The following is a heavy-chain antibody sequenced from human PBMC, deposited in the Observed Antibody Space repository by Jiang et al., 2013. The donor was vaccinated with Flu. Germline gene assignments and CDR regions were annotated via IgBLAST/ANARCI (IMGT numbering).Heavy chain of an antibody. Sequence: MGIINPSGGSTSYAQKFQGRVTMTRDTSTSTVYMELSSLRSEDTAVYYCARDYYDSSGPYMGRFDYWGQGTLVTVSS. CDR2: INPSGGST. D-gene: IGHD3-22*01. V-gene: IGHV1-46*01. CDR3: ARDYYDSSGPYMGRFDY. J-gene: IGHJ4*02.